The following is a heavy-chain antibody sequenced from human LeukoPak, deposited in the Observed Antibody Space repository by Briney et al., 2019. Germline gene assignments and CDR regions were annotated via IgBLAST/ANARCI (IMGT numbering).Heavy chain of an antibody. CDR2: ISSSSSYI. CDR1: GFTFSSYS. V-gene: IGHV3-21*01. D-gene: IGHD6-6*01. Sequence: GGSLRLSCAAYGFTFSSYSMNWVRQAPGKGLEWVSSISSSSSYIYYADSVKGRFTISRDNAKNSLYLQMNSLRAEDTAVYYCARVHAEEQSSIASPFPADYWGQGTLVTVSS. J-gene: IGHJ4*02. CDR3: ARVHAEEQSSIASPFPADY.